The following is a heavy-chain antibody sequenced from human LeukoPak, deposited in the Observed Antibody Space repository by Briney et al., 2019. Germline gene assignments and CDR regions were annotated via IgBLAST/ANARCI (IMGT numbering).Heavy chain of an antibody. J-gene: IGHJ4*02. V-gene: IGHV4-34*01. Sequence: SETLSLTCAVYGGSFSGYYWSWILQPPGKGLEWIGEINHSGSTNYNPSLKSRVTISVDTSKNQFSLKLSSVTAADTAVYYCARAKQQLVDYWGQGTLVTVSS. D-gene: IGHD6-13*01. CDR1: GGSFSGYY. CDR3: ARAKQQLVDY. CDR2: INHSGST.